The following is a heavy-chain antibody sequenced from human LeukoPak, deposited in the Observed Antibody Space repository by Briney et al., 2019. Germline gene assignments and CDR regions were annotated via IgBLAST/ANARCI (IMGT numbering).Heavy chain of an antibody. CDR1: GGSISSSSYY. J-gene: IGHJ4*02. V-gene: IGHV4-39*01. D-gene: IGHD3-10*01. Sequence: SETLSLTCTVSGGSISSSSYYWGWIRQPPGKGLEWIGSIYYSGSTYYNSSLKSRVTMSVDMSKTQFSLILTSVTAADTAVYYCARHLGSSGSYPFDYWGQGTLVTVSS. CDR3: ARHLGSSGSYPFDY. CDR2: IYYSGST.